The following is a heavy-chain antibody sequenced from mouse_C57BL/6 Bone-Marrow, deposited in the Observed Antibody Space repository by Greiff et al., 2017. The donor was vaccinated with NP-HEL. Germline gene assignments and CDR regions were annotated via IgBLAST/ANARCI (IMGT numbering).Heavy chain of an antibody. J-gene: IGHJ4*01. D-gene: IGHD1-2*01. Sequence: QVQLQQPGAELVRPGTSVKLSCKASGYTFTSYWMHWVKQRPGQGLEWIGVIDPSDSYTNYNQKFKGKATLTVDTSSSTAYMQLSSLTSEDSAVYYCARPLRPYAMDYWGQGTSVTVSS. CDR3: ARPLRPYAMDY. V-gene: IGHV1-59*01. CDR1: GYTFTSYW. CDR2: IDPSDSYT.